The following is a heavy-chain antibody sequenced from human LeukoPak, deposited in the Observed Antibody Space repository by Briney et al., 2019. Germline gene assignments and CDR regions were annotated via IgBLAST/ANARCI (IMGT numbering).Heavy chain of an antibody. CDR1: GFTFSVFY. V-gene: IGHV3-11*01. J-gene: IGHJ6*03. Sequence: GGSLRLSCAASGFTFSVFYMSWIRQAPGKGLEWVSYISGSGTTIYYADSVQGRFTISSDNAKNSLYLQMNSLRAEDTAVYYCARDPSPILTMGYMDVWGKGTTVTV. CDR3: ARDPSPILTMGYMDV. CDR2: ISGSGTTI. D-gene: IGHD3-9*01.